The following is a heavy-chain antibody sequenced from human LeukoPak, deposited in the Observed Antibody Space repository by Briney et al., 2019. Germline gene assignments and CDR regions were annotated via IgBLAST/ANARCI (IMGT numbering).Heavy chain of an antibody. CDR3: ARRGAYGSGSPTLFDH. CDR1: GFTVSSNY. D-gene: IGHD3-10*01. J-gene: IGHJ4*02. Sequence: GSLRLSCAASGFTVSSNYMSWVRQAPGKGLEWIGSISYSGTPYYNPSLKSRLTISVDTSTNQFSLKLNSVTAADTAVYYCARRGAYGSGSPTLFDHWGQGTLVTVSS. CDR2: ISYSGTP. V-gene: IGHV4-39*01.